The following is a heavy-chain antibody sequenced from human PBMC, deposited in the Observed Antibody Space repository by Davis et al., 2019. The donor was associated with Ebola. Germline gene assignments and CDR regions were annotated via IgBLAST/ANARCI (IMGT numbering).Heavy chain of an antibody. CDR1: GYSFTSYW. CDR2: IYPGDSDT. J-gene: IGHJ5*02. CDR3: ARRAGIAGADYNWFDP. V-gene: IGHV5-51*01. D-gene: IGHD6-19*01. Sequence: KVSCKGSGYSFTSYWIGWVRQMPGKGLEWMGIIYPGDSDTRYSPSFPGQVTISADKSISTAYLQWSSLKASDTAMYYCARRAGIAGADYNWFDPWGQGTLVTVSS.